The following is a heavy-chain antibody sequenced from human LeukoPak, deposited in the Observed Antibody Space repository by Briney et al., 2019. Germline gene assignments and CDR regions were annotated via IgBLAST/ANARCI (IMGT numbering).Heavy chain of an antibody. J-gene: IGHJ5*02. Sequence: SETLSPTCTVSGGSISSYYWSWIRQPAGKGLEWIGRIYTSGSTNYNPSLKSRVTMSVDTSKNQFSLKLSSVTAADTAVYYCARAMVRGVISWFDPWGQGTLVTVSS. CDR2: IYTSGST. CDR3: ARAMVRGVISWFDP. V-gene: IGHV4-4*07. CDR1: GGSISSYY. D-gene: IGHD3-10*01.